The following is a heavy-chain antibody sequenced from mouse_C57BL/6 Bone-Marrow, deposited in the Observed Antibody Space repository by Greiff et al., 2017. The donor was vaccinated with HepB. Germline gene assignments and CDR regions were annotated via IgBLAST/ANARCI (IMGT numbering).Heavy chain of an antibody. CDR1: GYTFTDYN. V-gene: IGHV1-18*01. Sequence: VQLKESGPELVKPGASVKIPCKASGYTFTDYNMDWVKQSHGKSLEWIGDINPNNGGTIYNQKFKGKATLTVDKSSSTAYMELRSLTSEDTAVYYCARGFITTVVARYYAMDYWGQGTSVTVSS. CDR2: INPNNGGT. D-gene: IGHD1-1*01. J-gene: IGHJ4*01. CDR3: ARGFITTVVARYYAMDY.